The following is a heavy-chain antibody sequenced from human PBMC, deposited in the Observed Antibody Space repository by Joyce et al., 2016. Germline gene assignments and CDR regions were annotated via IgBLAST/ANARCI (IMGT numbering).Heavy chain of an antibody. V-gene: IGHV3-43*01. CDR3: ANDRGGFGVVISSYLDY. CDR1: GFTFDDYT. CDR2: ISWDVGST. J-gene: IGHJ4*02. D-gene: IGHD3-3*01. Sequence: EVQLVESGGVVVQPGGSLSLSCAAPGFTFDDYTMHWVWQAPGKGLEWVSLISWDVGSTSYADSVKGRFTISRDNSKHSLYLQMNSLRTEDSALYYCANDRGGFGVVISSYLDYWGQGTLVTVSS.